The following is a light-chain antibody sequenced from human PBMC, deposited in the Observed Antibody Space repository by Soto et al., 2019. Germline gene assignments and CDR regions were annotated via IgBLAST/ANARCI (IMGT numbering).Light chain of an antibody. CDR3: PQRSNWPPPIT. Sequence: VFTQSPATLSLSPGERATLTCRASQSISSYLAWYQHTPGQAARLLIYDASTRATGTPARFSGIGSGTYFTRTSSSLEPEDFAVYYGPQRSNWPPPITFGPGTRLEIK. CDR1: QSISSY. V-gene: IGKV3-11*01. CDR2: DAS. J-gene: IGKJ5*01.